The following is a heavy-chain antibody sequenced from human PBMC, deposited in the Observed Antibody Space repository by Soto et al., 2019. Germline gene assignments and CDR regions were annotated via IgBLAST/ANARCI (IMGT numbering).Heavy chain of an antibody. J-gene: IGHJ4*02. CDR1: GFNFNSYT. CDR3: ARESEDLTSNFDY. V-gene: IGHV3-21*01. CDR2: ISSSNRYI. Sequence: EVQLVESGGGLVKPGGSLRLSCAVSGFNFNSYTMNWVRQTPGKGLEWVSSISSSNRYIYYADSMKGRFTVSRDNAKNSVYLDMNSLSAEDTAVYYCARESEDLTSNFDYWGQGTLVTVSS.